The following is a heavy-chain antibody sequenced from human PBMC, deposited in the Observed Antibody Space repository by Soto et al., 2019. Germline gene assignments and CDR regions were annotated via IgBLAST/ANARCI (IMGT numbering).Heavy chain of an antibody. CDR2: IYYSGST. J-gene: IGHJ6*02. CDR3: ARTPLTAVERATFPGLGYYGMDV. D-gene: IGHD5-12*01. Sequence: SETLSLTCTVSGGSISSSSYYWGWIRQPPGKGLEWIGSIYYSGSTYYNPSLKSRVTISVDTSKNQFSLKLSSVTAADTAVYYGARTPLTAVERATFPGLGYYGMDVWGQGTTVTVSS. CDR1: GGSISSSSYY. V-gene: IGHV4-39*01.